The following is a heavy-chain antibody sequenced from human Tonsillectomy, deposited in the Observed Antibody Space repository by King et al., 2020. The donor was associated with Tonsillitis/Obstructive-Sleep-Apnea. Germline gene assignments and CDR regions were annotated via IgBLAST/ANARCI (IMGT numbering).Heavy chain of an antibody. CDR1: GGSFSGYY. J-gene: IGHJ6*03. CDR2: INHSGST. CDR3: ARGDIVVLPAAYYYYYYMDV. V-gene: IGHV4-34*01. D-gene: IGHD2-2*01. Sequence: VQLQQWGAXLXXPSETXXXXCXVYGGSFSGYYWSWXRQPPGMGLEWIGEINHSGSTNYNPSLKSRVSISVDTSKNQFSLKLSSVTAADAAVYYCARGDIVVLPAAYYYYYYMDVWSKGTTVTVSS.